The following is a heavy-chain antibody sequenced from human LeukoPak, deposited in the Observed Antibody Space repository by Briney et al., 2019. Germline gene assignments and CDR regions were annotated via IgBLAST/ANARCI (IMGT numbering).Heavy chain of an antibody. D-gene: IGHD6-13*01. Sequence: SETLSLTCTVSGGSISSGGCYWSWIRQPPGKGLEWIGYIYHSGNTYYNPSLKSRVTISVDRSKNQFSLKLSSVTAADTAVYYCARRGIAAAHDDYWGQGTLVTVSS. CDR2: IYHSGNT. V-gene: IGHV4-30-2*01. CDR1: GGSISSGGCY. J-gene: IGHJ4*02. CDR3: ARRGIAAAHDDY.